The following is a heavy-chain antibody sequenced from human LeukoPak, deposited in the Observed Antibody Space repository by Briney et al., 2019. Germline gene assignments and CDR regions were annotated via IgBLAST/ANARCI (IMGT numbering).Heavy chain of an antibody. CDR2: IHPRSGDT. J-gene: IGHJ4*02. Sequence: ASVKVSCKASGYSFTAFYIHWVRQAPGQGLEWMGWIHPRSGDTRYAQKFQGRVTMARDTSISTVYMDLSSLGSDDTAVYYCARDGEYGTGSYYRGSFDYWCQGILVTVSS. CDR3: ARDGEYGTGSYYRGSFDY. V-gene: IGHV1-2*02. D-gene: IGHD3-10*01. CDR1: GYSFTAFY.